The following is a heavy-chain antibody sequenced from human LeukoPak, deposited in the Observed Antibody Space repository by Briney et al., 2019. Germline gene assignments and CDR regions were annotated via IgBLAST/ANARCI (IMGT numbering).Heavy chain of an antibody. CDR3: AKQYSSSWYYFDY. J-gene: IGHJ4*02. V-gene: IGHV3-23*01. Sequence: GGSLRLSCAASGFTFSSYAMSWVRQAPGKGLEWVSAISGSGGSTYCADSVKGRFTISRDNSKNTLYLQMNSLRAEDTAVYYCAKQYSSSWYYFDYWGQGTLVTVSS. CDR1: GFTFSSYA. CDR2: ISGSGGST. D-gene: IGHD6-13*01.